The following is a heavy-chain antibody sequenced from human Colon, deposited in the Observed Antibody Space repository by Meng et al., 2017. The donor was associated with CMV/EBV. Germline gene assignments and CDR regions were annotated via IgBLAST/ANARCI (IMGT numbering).Heavy chain of an antibody. J-gene: IGHJ4*02. D-gene: IGHD6-19*01. CDR2: IDHRGNT. Sequence: SETLSLTCSVSGGSINSYYWSWIRQPPGKGLEWIGSIDHRGNTYRNPSLWSRVTMSVDTSKNQFSLNLSSLTAADTSTYYCARPSDNGWYYFDSWGQGTLVTVSS. V-gene: IGHV4-59*04. CDR3: ARPSDNGWYYFDS. CDR1: GGSINSYY.